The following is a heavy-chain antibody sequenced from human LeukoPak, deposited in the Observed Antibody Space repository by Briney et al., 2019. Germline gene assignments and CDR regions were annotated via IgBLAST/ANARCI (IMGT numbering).Heavy chain of an antibody. CDR2: LYYDGRT. Sequence: SETLSLTCTVFGDSVSSSNYYWAWFRQPPGKGLDWIGSLYYDGRTYYSPSLESRVTVSVDTSKNQFALKLTSVTAADTAVYYCARVGGSRANWFDPWGQGTLVTVSS. J-gene: IGHJ5*02. D-gene: IGHD2-15*01. CDR3: ARVGGSRANWFDP. CDR1: GDSVSSSNYY. V-gene: IGHV4-39*01.